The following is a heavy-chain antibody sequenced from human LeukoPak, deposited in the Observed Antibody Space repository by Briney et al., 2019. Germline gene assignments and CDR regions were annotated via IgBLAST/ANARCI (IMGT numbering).Heavy chain of an antibody. J-gene: IGHJ4*02. V-gene: IGHV3-53*01. Sequence: PRGSLRLSCAASGFIVSSNYMSWVRQAPGKGLEWVSGIYSGGSTYYADSVRGRFTISRDNSKNTLYLQMNSLREEDTAVYYCGGDWKYWGQGTQVTVSS. CDR2: IYSGGST. CDR3: GGDWKY. CDR1: GFIVSSNY. D-gene: IGHD1-1*01.